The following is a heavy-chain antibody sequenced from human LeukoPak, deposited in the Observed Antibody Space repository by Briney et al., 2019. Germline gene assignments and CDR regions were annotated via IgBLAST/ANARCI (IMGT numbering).Heavy chain of an antibody. J-gene: IGHJ4*02. V-gene: IGHV3-30*07. CDR3: AKDDAGKYQWAPIDY. D-gene: IGHD2-2*01. Sequence: GRSLRLSCAASGFTFSSYAMHWVRQAPGKGLEWVAVISYDGSNKYYADSVKGRFTISRDNSKNTLYLQMNSLRAEDTAVYYCAKDDAGKYQWAPIDYWGQGTLVTVSS. CDR2: ISYDGSNK. CDR1: GFTFSSYA.